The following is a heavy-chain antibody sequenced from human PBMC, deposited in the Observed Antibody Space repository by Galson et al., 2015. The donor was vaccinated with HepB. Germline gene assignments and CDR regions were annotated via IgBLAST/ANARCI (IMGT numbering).Heavy chain of an antibody. V-gene: IGHV3-23*01. CDR2: ISDGGDTT. CDR1: GFTFSSFA. D-gene: IGHD2-21*01. CDR3: AKGDTPWGGFDI. J-gene: IGHJ3*02. Sequence: SLRLSCATSGFTFSSFAMTWVRQAPGKGLEWVSAISDGGDTTYYADSVKGRFPITRDISKSTLSLQMNSLRAEDTAVYYCAKGDTPWGGFDIWGQGTMVTVSS.